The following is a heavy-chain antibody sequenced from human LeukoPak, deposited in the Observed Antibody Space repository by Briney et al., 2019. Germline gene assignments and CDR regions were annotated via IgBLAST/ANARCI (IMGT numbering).Heavy chain of an antibody. Sequence: GASVTVSCKASGYTFTSYYMHWVRQAPGQGLEWMGIINPSGGSTSYAQKFQGRVTMTRDMSTSTVYMELSSLRSEDTAVYYCAREGGIAARHGNWLDPWGQGTLVTVSS. J-gene: IGHJ5*02. CDR2: INPSGGST. CDR3: AREGGIAARHGNWLDP. D-gene: IGHD6-6*01. V-gene: IGHV1-46*01. CDR1: GYTFTSYY.